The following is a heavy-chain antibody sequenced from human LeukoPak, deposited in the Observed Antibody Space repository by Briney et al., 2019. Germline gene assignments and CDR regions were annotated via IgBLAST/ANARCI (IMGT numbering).Heavy chain of an antibody. CDR2: MNPNSGNT. CDR1: GYTFTSCD. Sequence: ASVKVSCKASGYTFTSCDINWVRQATGPGLAWMGWMNPNSGNTGYGQSFQGRITMTRDISIGTAYMELSNLTSEDTAIYYCTRGSSGRRDNWGQGTLVTVSA. D-gene: IGHD6-19*01. CDR3: TRGSSGRRDN. V-gene: IGHV1-8*01. J-gene: IGHJ4*02.